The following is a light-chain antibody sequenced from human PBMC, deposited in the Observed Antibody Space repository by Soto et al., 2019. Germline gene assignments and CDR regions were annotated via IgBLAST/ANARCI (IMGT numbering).Light chain of an antibody. CDR2: DAS. V-gene: IGKV3-15*01. CDR1: QSVSRN. J-gene: IGKJ2*01. Sequence: EIVMTQSPATLSVSPGERATLSCRASQSVSRNLAWYQQRPGQPPRLLIYDASTRATGIPARFGGSGSGTEFTLTISGLQSEDHAVYYYEDYDYWPPETFGQGTK. CDR3: EDYDYWPPET.